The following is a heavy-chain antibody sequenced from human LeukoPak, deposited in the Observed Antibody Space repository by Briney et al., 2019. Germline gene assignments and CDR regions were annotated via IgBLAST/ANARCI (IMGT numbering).Heavy chain of an antibody. CDR3: ARVAGTLFDY. V-gene: IGHV1-3*03. J-gene: IGHJ4*02. CDR2: IKAVNGDT. D-gene: IGHD6-19*01. Sequence: ASVKVSCKASGYTFTSYAMHWVRQAPGQRLEWMGWIKAVNGDTKYSQEFQGRVTITRDTSATTVYMELSCLKYEDMAVYYCARVAGTLFDYWGQGTLVTVSS. CDR1: GYTFTSYA.